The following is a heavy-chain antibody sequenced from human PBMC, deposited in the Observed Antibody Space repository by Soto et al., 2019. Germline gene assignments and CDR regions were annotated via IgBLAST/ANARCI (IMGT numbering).Heavy chain of an antibody. CDR3: AREGYISSWYAWGAFEI. V-gene: IGHV4-59*01. CDR2: IYYSGST. Sequence: QVQLQESGPGLVKPSETLSLTCTVSGGSISSYYWSWIRQPPGKGLEWIGYIYYSGSTNYNPSLKSRVTISVDTSKTQFSLKLSSVTAADTAVYYCAREGYISSWYAWGAFEIWGQGTMVTVSS. J-gene: IGHJ3*02. CDR1: GGSISSYY. D-gene: IGHD6-13*01.